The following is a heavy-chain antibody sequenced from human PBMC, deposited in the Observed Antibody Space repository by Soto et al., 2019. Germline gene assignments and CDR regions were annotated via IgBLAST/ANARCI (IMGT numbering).Heavy chain of an antibody. CDR1: GGSISSNSYY. V-gene: IGHV4-39*01. Sequence: QLQLQESGPGLVKPSETLSLTCTVSGGSISSNSYYWAWIRQPPGKGLERIGNIYYSGPTYYNPSLKSRVTISVDTSKNQFSLKLSSVPAADTAVYYCARHKGGSYSGVDVWGQGTTVTVSS. CDR3: ARHKGGSYSGVDV. CDR2: IYYSGPT. D-gene: IGHD4-4*01. J-gene: IGHJ6*02.